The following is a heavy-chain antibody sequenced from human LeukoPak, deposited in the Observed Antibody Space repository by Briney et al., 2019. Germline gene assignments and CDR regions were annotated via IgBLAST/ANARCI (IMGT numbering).Heavy chain of an antibody. Sequence: PSQTLSLTCAVSGGSISSGGYSWSWIRQPPGKGLEWIGYIYYSGSTYYNPSLKSRVTISVDTSKNQFSLKLSSVTATDTAVYYCARTRYYYDSSGYYGTGADYYMDVWGKGTTVTVSS. V-gene: IGHV4-30-4*07. D-gene: IGHD3-22*01. CDR2: IYYSGST. CDR3: ARTRYYYDSSGYYGTGADYYMDV. J-gene: IGHJ6*03. CDR1: GGSISSGGYS.